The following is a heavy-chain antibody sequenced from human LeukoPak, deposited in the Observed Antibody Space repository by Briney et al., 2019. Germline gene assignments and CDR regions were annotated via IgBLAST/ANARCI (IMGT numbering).Heavy chain of an antibody. CDR3: AKTIGRSVGGYFDY. Sequence: PGGSLRLSCAASGFTFSSYGMHWVRQAPGKGLEWVAVISYDGSNKYYADSVKGRFTISRDNSKNTLYLQMNSLRAEDTAVYYCAKTIGRSVGGYFDYWGQGTLVTVSS. CDR1: GFTFSSYG. CDR2: ISYDGSNK. D-gene: IGHD3-16*01. J-gene: IGHJ4*02. V-gene: IGHV3-30*18.